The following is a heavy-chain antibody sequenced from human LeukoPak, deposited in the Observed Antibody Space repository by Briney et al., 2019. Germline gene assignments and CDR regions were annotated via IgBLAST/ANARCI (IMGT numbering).Heavy chain of an antibody. D-gene: IGHD6-19*01. CDR3: ARVNENSSAWYGGFDY. CDR2: IYTSEGT. CDR1: GGSISSYY. Sequence: SETLSLTCTVSGGSISSYYWSWIRQPAGKGLEWIGRIYTSEGTIYNPSLKSRVTLSVDTSNNQLSLKLSSVTAADTAVYYCARVNENSSAWYGGFDYWGQGTLVTVSS. V-gene: IGHV4-4*07. J-gene: IGHJ4*02.